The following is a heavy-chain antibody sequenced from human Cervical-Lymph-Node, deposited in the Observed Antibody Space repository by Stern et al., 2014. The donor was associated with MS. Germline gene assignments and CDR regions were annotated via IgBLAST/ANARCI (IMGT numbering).Heavy chain of an antibody. D-gene: IGHD3-3*01. V-gene: IGHV3-30*18. Sequence: VQLVASGGGVVQPGTSLRLSCAASGFTFRSYGIPWVRQAPGKWLEWVAVISYDGSHKYSAAALKGRVAISRDKSKNTVYLQMDTLRAEDTALYYCAKIGNSGYYSDHWGQGTLVTVSS. CDR1: GFTFRSYG. J-gene: IGHJ4*02. CDR3: AKIGNSGYYSDH. CDR2: ISYDGSHK.